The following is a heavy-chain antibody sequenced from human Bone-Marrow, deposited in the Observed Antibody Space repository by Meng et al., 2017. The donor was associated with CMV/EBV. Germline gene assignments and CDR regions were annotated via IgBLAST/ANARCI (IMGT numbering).Heavy chain of an antibody. Sequence: ASVKVSCKASGYSLRDYNVNWVRQAPAQGLEWMGWIGGDNGDAKYAHQFRDRLTLTADKSTNTAYMEMRPLTSDDSAVYYCATGRTFTVLDSWGQGTLVTVSS. J-gene: IGHJ4*02. V-gene: IGHV1-18*01. CDR2: IGGDNGDA. D-gene: IGHD1-14*01. CDR3: ATGRTFTVLDS. CDR1: GYSLRDYN.